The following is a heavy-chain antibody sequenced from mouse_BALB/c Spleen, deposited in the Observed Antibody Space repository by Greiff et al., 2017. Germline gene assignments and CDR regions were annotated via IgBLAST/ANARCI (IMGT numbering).Heavy chain of an antibody. CDR2: IYPGDGDT. V-gene: IGHV1-87*01. CDR1: GYTFTSYW. CDR3: ATLRRGFAMDY. Sequence: VQLQQSGAELARPGASVKLSCKASGYTFTSYWMQWVKQRPGQGLEWIGAIYPGDGDTRYTQKFKGKATLTADKSSSTGYMQLSSLASEDSAVYYCATLRRGFAMDYWGQGTSVTVSS. J-gene: IGHJ4*01.